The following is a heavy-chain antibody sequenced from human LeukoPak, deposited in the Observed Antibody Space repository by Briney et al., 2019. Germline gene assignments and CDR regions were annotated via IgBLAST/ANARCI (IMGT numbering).Heavy chain of an antibody. Sequence: SETLSLTCTVSGGSISSSSYYWGWIRQPPGKGLEWIGSIYYSGSTYYNPSLKSRVIISVDTSKNQFSLKLSSVTAADTAVYYCARDYYDSSGYYYAGYYYMDVWGKGTTVTVSS. J-gene: IGHJ6*03. V-gene: IGHV4-39*07. CDR1: GGSISSSSYY. D-gene: IGHD3-22*01. CDR2: IYYSGST. CDR3: ARDYYDSSGYYYAGYYYMDV.